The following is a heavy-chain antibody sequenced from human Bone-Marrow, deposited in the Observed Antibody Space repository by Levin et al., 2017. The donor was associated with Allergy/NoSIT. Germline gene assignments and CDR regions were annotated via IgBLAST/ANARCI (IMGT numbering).Heavy chain of an antibody. J-gene: IGHJ4*02. D-gene: IGHD5-18*01. CDR2: ISSSSSNI. Sequence: PGGSLRLSCAASGFTFSTYAMTWVRQAPGKGLEWVSSISSSSSNIYYADSVKGRFTISRDNAKNSLYLQMNSLRVEDTAVYYCARDDGPNTAMVHSLFDYWGQGTLVTVSS. CDR3: ARDDGPNTAMVHSLFDY. V-gene: IGHV3-21*01. CDR1: GFTFSTYA.